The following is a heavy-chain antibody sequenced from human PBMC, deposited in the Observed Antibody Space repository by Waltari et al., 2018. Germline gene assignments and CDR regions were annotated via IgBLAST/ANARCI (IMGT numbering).Heavy chain of an antibody. J-gene: IGHJ4*02. Sequence: EVQLVESGGGLVQPGGSLRLSCAASGFTFSSYAMSWVRQAPGKGRGWVSSSRGSGGNTYHADSVKGRFTSSRDNSKNTLYLQMNSLRAEDTAIDYCANLIAASGSSSLDFDYWGQGTLVTVSS. V-gene: IGHV3-23*04. CDR3: ANLIAASGSSSLDFDY. CDR1: GFTFSSYA. D-gene: IGHD6-13*01. CDR2: SRGSGGNT.